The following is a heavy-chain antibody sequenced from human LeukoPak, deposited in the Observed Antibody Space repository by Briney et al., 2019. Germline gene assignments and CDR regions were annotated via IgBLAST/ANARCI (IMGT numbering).Heavy chain of an antibody. CDR3: ARVTRGDSYVHWYFDL. D-gene: IGHD5-18*01. CDR2: INHRGST. CDR1: SGPFSGFY. J-gene: IGHJ2*01. V-gene: IGHV4-34*01. Sequence: SETLSLNCAVYSGPFSGFYWSWIRQPPGKGLEWIGEINHRGSTNYNPSLKSRVTISVDTSKKKFYLKLNDVTAAATAVYYCARVTRGDSYVHWYFDLWGRGSLVTV.